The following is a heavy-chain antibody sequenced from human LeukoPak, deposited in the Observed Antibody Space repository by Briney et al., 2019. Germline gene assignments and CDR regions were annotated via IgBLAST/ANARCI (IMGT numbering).Heavy chain of an antibody. CDR3: ARGPYSYDSSGAFDI. J-gene: IGHJ3*02. Sequence: SETLSLTCTVSGDSISSGDYYWSWIRQPAGKGLEWIGRISSIGSTNYNPSLKSRVTISVDTSKNQFSLKLSSVTAADTAVYFCARGPYSYDSSGAFDIWGQGTMVTVSS. CDR1: GDSISSGDYY. CDR2: ISSIGST. D-gene: IGHD3-22*01. V-gene: IGHV4-61*02.